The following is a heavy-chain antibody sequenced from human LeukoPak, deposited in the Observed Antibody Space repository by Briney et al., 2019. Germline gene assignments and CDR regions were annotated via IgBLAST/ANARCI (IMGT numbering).Heavy chain of an antibody. Sequence: ASVKVSCKTSGYTFTNYGITWVRQAPGQGLEWMGWISAYNGNTNYAQKLQGRVTMTRDTSTSTAYMELRSLRSDDTAMYYCAREGSIVGATTYAFDTWGQGTMVTVSS. D-gene: IGHD1-26*01. CDR1: GYTFTNYG. V-gene: IGHV1-18*01. CDR2: ISAYNGNT. CDR3: AREGSIVGATTYAFDT. J-gene: IGHJ3*02.